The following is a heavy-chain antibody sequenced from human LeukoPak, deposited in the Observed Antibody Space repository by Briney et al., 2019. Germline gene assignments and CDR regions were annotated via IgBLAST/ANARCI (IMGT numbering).Heavy chain of an antibody. CDR3: AKDSSGPYGITE. Sequence: PGGSVRLSCAASGFTFSKYAMSWVRQAPGKGLEWVSAISPSDGNTFYADSVKGRFTISRDNSKNTLSLQMNSLRAEDTALYYCAKDSSGPYGITEWGQGTLVTVSS. CDR2: ISPSDGNT. D-gene: IGHD3-3*01. J-gene: IGHJ4*02. CDR1: GFTFSKYA. V-gene: IGHV3-23*01.